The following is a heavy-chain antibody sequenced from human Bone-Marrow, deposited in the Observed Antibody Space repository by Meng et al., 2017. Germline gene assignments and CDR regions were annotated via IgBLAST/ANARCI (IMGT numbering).Heavy chain of an antibody. CDR2: FDPEDGET. CDR3: ATILVVPHAFDI. D-gene: IGHD3-22*01. J-gene: IGHJ3*02. CDR1: GYTLTELS. Sequence: ASVKVSCKVCGYTLTELSMHWVRQAPGKGLEWMGGFDPEDGETIYAQKFQGRVTMTEDTSTDTAYMELSSLRSEDTAVYYCATILVVPHAFDIWGQGTMVTVSS. V-gene: IGHV1-24*01.